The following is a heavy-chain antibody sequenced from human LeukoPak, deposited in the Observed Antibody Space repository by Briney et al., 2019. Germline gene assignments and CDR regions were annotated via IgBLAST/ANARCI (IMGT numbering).Heavy chain of an antibody. V-gene: IGHV4-39*01. Sequence: TSETLSLTCTVSGGSISSSSYYWGWIRQPPGKGLEWIGSIYYTGGTYYSPSLKSRVTISVDTSKNQFSLELSSVTAADTAVYYCARHGGTRVTLVQVYYFDYWGQGTLVTVSS. CDR3: ARHGGTRVTLVQVYYFDY. CDR1: GGSISSSSYY. J-gene: IGHJ4*02. CDR2: IYYTGGT. D-gene: IGHD4-11*01.